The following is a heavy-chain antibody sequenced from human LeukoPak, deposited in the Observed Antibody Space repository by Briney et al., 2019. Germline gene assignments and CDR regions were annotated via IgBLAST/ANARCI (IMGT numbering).Heavy chain of an antibody. CDR2: ISFDGRNQ. J-gene: IGHJ4*02. CDR3: AKQAYNWNDVLGY. CDR1: GFSLISSG. V-gene: IGHV3-30*18. Sequence: GGSLRLSCVASGFSLISSGMHWVRQAPGKGLEWVALISFDGRNQDYADSVKGRFTISRDTSNNTVSLQMNSLRPDDTAVYYFAKQAYNWNDVLGYWGQGTLVTVSS. D-gene: IGHD1-20*01.